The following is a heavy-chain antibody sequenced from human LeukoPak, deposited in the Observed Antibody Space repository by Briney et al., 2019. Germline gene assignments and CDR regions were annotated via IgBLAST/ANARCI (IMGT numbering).Heavy chain of an antibody. CDR3: ASGGYCSGGSCYSPPAY. V-gene: IGHV4-34*01. J-gene: IGHJ4*02. CDR2: INHSGST. Sequence: SETLSLTCAVYGGSFSGYYWSWIRQPPGKGLEWIGEINHSGSTNYNPSLKSRVTISVDTSKNQFSLKLSSVTAADTAVYYCASGGYCSGGSCYSPPAYWGQGTLVTVSP. CDR1: GGSFSGYY. D-gene: IGHD2-15*01.